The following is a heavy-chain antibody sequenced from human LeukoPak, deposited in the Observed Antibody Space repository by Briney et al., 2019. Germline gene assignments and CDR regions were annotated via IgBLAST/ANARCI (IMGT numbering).Heavy chain of an antibody. Sequence: ASVKVSCKASGYTFTSYYMHWVRQAPGQGLEWMGVINTSGGSTSYAQKFQGRVTMTRDTSTSTVYMELSSLRSEDTAVYYCARGTGMAAAVTSLFQYWGQGTLVTVSS. D-gene: IGHD6-13*01. CDR2: INTSGGST. CDR3: ARGTGMAAAVTSLFQY. V-gene: IGHV1-46*01. CDR1: GYTFTSYY. J-gene: IGHJ1*01.